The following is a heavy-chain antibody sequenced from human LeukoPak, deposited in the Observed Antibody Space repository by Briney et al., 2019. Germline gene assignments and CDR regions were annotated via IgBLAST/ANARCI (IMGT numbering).Heavy chain of an antibody. D-gene: IGHD2-2*01. CDR2: IYYSGST. CDR1: GGSISSGGYY. CDR3: ATLVRVVVVPAAPDY. Sequence: SQALSLTCTVSGGSISSGGYYWSWIRQPPGKGLEWIGSIYYSGSTYYNPSLKSRVTISVDTSKNQFSLKLSSVTAADTAVYYCATLVRVVVVPAAPDYWGQGTLVTVSS. J-gene: IGHJ4*02. V-gene: IGHV4-30-2*03.